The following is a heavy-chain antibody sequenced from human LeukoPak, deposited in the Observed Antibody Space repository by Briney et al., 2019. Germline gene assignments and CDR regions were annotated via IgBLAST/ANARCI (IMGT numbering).Heavy chain of an antibody. Sequence: SETLSLTCTVSGGSISSYYWSWIRQPPGKGLEWIGYIYYSGSPNYNPSLKSRVTISVDTSKNQFSLKVTSVTAADTAVYYCARTTRYCSGGSCYGAVENFDYWGQGTLVTVSS. CDR3: ARTTRYCSGGSCYGAVENFDY. CDR1: GGSISSYY. D-gene: IGHD2-15*01. J-gene: IGHJ4*02. CDR2: IYYSGSP. V-gene: IGHV4-59*01.